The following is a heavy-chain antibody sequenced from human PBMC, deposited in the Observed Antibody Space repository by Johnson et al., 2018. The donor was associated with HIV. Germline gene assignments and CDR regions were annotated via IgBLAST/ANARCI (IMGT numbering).Heavy chain of an antibody. J-gene: IGHJ3*02. V-gene: IGHV3-30*18. D-gene: IGHD3-16*01. CDR2: ILYDGSNK. CDR3: AKMSRGRQDAFDI. Sequence: QVQLVESGGGLVQPGGSLRLSCAASGFTVSSNYMSWVRQAPGKGLEWVAVILYDGSNKYYADSVKGRFTISRDNSKNTLYVQMNSLRVEDTAVYYCAKMSRGRQDAFDIWGQGAMVSVSA. CDR1: GFTVSSNY.